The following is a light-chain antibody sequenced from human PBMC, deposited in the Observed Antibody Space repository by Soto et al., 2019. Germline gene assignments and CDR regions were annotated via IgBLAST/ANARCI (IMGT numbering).Light chain of an antibody. CDR1: SGHSSYG. Sequence: QPVLTQSPSASASLGASVKLTCTLSSGHSSYGIAWHQQQPEKGPRFLMNLNSDGSHSKGGGIPDRFSGSSSGAERHLTISSLQSEDEADYYCQTWGTGSVVFGGGTKLTVL. V-gene: IGLV4-69*01. CDR2: LNSDGSH. J-gene: IGLJ2*01. CDR3: QTWGTGSVV.